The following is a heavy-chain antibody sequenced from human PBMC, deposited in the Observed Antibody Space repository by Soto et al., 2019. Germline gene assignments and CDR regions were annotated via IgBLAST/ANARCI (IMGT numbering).Heavy chain of an antibody. J-gene: IGHJ4*02. V-gene: IGHV3-23*01. CDR1: GFTFSSYA. Sequence: GGSRRLSCAASGFTFSSYAMSWVRQAPGKGLEWVSAISGSGGSTYYADSVKGRFTISRDNSKNTLYLQMNSLRAEDTAVYYCATSSRITMIVVVIAPATFDYWGQGTLVTVSS. CDR2: ISGSGGST. CDR3: ATSSRITMIVVVIAPATFDY. D-gene: IGHD3-22*01.